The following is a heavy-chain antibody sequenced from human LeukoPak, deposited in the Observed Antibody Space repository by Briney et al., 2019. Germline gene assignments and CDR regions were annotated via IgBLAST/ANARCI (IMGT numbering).Heavy chain of an antibody. CDR1: GYTFTGYY. V-gene: IGHV1-2*02. Sequence: ASVKVSCEASGYTFTGYYMHWVRQAPGQGLEWMGWINPNSGGTNYAQKFQGRVTMTRDTSISTAYMELSRLRSDDTAVYYCARARFLEWLLPSYYGMDVWGQGTTVTVSS. J-gene: IGHJ6*02. D-gene: IGHD3-3*01. CDR2: INPNSGGT. CDR3: ARARFLEWLLPSYYGMDV.